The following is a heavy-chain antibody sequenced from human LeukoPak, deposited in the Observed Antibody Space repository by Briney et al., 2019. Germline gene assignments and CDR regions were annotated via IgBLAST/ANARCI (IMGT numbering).Heavy chain of an antibody. J-gene: IGHJ5*02. CDR1: GYTFTSYG. Sequence: ASVKVSCKASGYTFTSYGISWVRQAPGQGLEWMGWISAYNGNTNYAQKLQGRVTMTTDTSTSTAYMELRSLRAEDTALYYCAKDSRSGSYPNWFDPWGQGTLVTVSS. D-gene: IGHD3-10*01. CDR3: AKDSRSGSYPNWFDP. V-gene: IGHV1-18*01. CDR2: ISAYNGNT.